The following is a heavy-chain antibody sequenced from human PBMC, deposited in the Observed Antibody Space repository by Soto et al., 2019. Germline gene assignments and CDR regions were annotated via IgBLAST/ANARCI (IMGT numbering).Heavy chain of an antibody. J-gene: IGHJ4*02. Sequence: QVQLVESGGGVVQPGRSLRLSCAASGFTFSSYAMHWVRQAPGKGLEWVAVISYDGSNKYYADSVKGRFTISRDNSKNTLYLQMNSLRAEDTAVYYCARDPLWYQPLLIHLPVPHYFDYWGQGTLVTVSS. D-gene: IGHD2-2*01. CDR1: GFTFSSYA. CDR3: ARDPLWYQPLLIHLPVPHYFDY. V-gene: IGHV3-30-3*01. CDR2: ISYDGSNK.